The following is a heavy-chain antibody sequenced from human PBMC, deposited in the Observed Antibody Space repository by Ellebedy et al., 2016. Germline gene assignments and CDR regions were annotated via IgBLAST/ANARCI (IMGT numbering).Heavy chain of an antibody. CDR2: ITWNSGSI. Sequence: GGSLRLXXAASGFTFSDYYMTWIRQAPGKGLEWVSGITWNSGSIGYADSVKGRFTISRDNAKNSLYLQMDSLRAEDTAMYYCAKDLHWGAADDWGRGTLVIVSS. CDR1: GFTFSDYY. V-gene: IGHV3-9*01. CDR3: AKDLHWGAADD. D-gene: IGHD7-27*01. J-gene: IGHJ4*02.